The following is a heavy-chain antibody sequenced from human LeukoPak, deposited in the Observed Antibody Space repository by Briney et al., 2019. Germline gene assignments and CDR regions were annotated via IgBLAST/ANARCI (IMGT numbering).Heavy chain of an antibody. Sequence: SETLSLTCAVSGGSISSNSYYWGWIRQPPGKGLEWIGTMHYSGSTFTFYNPSLKSRVTISIDTSKNQFSLKLSSVTATDTSVYYCARARLGYSYGIFETWGQGTLVTVSS. CDR3: ARARLGYSYGIFET. D-gene: IGHD5-18*01. V-gene: IGHV4-39*01. J-gene: IGHJ5*02. CDR2: MHYSGSTFT. CDR1: GGSISSNSYY.